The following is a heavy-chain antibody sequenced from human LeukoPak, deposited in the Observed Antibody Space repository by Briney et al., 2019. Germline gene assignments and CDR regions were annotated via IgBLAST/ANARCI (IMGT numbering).Heavy chain of an antibody. CDR1: GFSLSTSGVG. J-gene: IGHJ4*02. CDR3: AHAYSSSWYGKGSPFDY. V-gene: IGHV2-5*02. Sequence: SGPTLVKPTQTLTLTCTLSGFSLSTSGVGVGWIRQPPGKALEWLALIYWDDDKRYSPSLKSRLTITKDTSKNQVVLTMTNMDPVDTATYYCAHAYSSSWYGKGSPFDYWGQGTLVTVSS. D-gene: IGHD6-13*01. CDR2: IYWDDDK.